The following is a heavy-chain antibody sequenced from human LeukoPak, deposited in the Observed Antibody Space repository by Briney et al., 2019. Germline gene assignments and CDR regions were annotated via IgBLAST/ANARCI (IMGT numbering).Heavy chain of an antibody. J-gene: IGHJ6*02. CDR1: GGSISSYY. CDR3: ARLELGGGYYYGMDV. CDR2: IYYSGST. Sequence: SETLSLTCTVSGGSISSYYWSWIRHPPGRGLEWIGYIYYSGSTNYNPSLKSRVTISVDTSKNQFSLKLSSVTAADTAVYYCARLELGGGYYYGMDVWGQGTTVTVSS. V-gene: IGHV4-59*08. D-gene: IGHD7-27*01.